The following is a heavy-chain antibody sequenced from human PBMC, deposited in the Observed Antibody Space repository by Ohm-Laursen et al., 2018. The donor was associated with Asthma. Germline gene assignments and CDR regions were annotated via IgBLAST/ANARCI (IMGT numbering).Heavy chain of an antibody. V-gene: IGHV1-46*03. CDR3: ARDTGVGGGNSIDY. CDR1: GGTLGTSV. Sequence: SVKVSCKSLGGTLGTSVIGWVRQAPGQGLGWMGIMDPSSNFATYAQKFQGRVTMTRDTSTSTLYMELSGLRSEDTAVYFCARDTGVGGGNSIDYWGQGTLVTVSS. J-gene: IGHJ4*02. CDR2: MDPSSNFA. D-gene: IGHD4-23*01.